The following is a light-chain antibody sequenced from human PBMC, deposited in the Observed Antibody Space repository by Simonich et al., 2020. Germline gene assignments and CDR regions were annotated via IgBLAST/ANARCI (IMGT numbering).Light chain of an antibody. V-gene: IGLV2-14*01. CDR2: DVS. J-gene: IGLJ2*01. Sequence: QSALTQPASVSGSPGQSITISCTGTSSYVGGHNYVSWYQKHPGKAPKLMIYDVSKRPLGVSNRFSGSKSGNTASLTISGLQAEDEADYYCSSYTSSSTLVFGGGTKLTVL. CDR1: SSYVGGHNY. CDR3: SSYTSSSTLV.